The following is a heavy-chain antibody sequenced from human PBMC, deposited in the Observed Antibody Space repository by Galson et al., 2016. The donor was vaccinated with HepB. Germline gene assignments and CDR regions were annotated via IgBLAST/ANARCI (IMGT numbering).Heavy chain of an antibody. D-gene: IGHD2-15*01. V-gene: IGHV1-69*13. J-gene: IGHJ2*01. Sequence: SVKVSCKASGGTFSSYAINWVRQAPGQGLEWMGGIIPIFDTANYAQKFQGRVTITADESTSTAYMELSSLRSEDTAVYYCARTGGWGRGWNFDLWGRGPLCTVAS. CDR1: GGTFSSYA. CDR2: IIPIFDTA. CDR3: ARTGGWGRGWNFDL.